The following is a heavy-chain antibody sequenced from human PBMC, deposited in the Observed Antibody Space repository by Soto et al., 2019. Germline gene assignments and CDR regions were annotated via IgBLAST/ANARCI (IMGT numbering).Heavy chain of an antibody. V-gene: IGHV4-31*03. J-gene: IGHJ1*01. CDR2: IYYSGST. Sequence: QVQLQESRPGLVKPSQTLSLTCTVSRGSISSGGYYWSWIRQHPGKGLEWIGYIYYSGSTYYNPSLKSRVTISVASCNNQFSLRLSSVTAAYPAVYCCAREWSGYHEYFQRCGQCTLVTVCS. CDR1: RGSISSGGYY. D-gene: IGHD3-3*01. CDR3: AREWSGYHEYFQR.